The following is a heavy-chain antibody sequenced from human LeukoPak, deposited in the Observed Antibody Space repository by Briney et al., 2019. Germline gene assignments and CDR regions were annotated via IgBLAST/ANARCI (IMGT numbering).Heavy chain of an antibody. CDR1: GYTFTSYY. CDR2: INPSGGST. CDR3: ARSRFGTRDAFDI. Sequence: GASVKVSCKASGYTFTSYYMHWVRQAPGQGLEWMGIINPSGGSTSYAQKFQGRVTMTRNTSISTAYMELSSLRSEDTAVYYCARSRFGTRDAFDIWGQGTMVTVSS. J-gene: IGHJ3*02. V-gene: IGHV1-46*01. D-gene: IGHD3-16*01.